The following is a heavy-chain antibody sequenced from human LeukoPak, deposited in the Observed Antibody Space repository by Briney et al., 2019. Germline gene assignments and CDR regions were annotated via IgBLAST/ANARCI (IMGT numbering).Heavy chain of an antibody. CDR3: AKVSTYYYDSSGYYERQDYFDY. Sequence: PGGSLRLSCAASGFTFSDYYMSWIRQAPGKGLEWVSYISRSGSTIYYADSVKGRFTISRDNAKNSLYLQMNSLRAEDTAVYYCAKVSTYYYDSSGYYERQDYFDYWGQGTLVTVSS. V-gene: IGHV3-11*01. CDR1: GFTFSDYY. CDR2: ISRSGSTI. D-gene: IGHD3-22*01. J-gene: IGHJ4*02.